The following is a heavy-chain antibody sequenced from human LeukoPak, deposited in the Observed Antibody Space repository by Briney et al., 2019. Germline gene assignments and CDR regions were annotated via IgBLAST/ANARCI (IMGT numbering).Heavy chain of an antibody. D-gene: IGHD5-18*01. CDR1: GGSISSYY. CDR3: ARGVRDTAMVDY. CDR2: IYYSGST. V-gene: IGHV4-59*08. J-gene: IGHJ4*02. Sequence: PSETLSLTCTVSGGSISSYYWSWIRQPPGKGLEWIGYIYYSGSTYYNPSLKSRVTISVDTSKNQFSLKLSSVTAAGTAVYYCARGVRDTAMVDYWGQGTLVTVSS.